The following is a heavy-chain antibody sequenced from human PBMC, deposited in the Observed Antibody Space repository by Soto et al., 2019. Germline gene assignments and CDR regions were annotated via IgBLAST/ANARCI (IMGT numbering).Heavy chain of an antibody. CDR1: GFTFSRYA. CDR3: AKGYYYDSSGYYVDAFDI. J-gene: IGHJ3*02. D-gene: IGHD3-22*01. V-gene: IGHV3-23*01. Sequence: EVQLLESGGGLVQPGGSLRLSCAASGFTFSRYAMRWVRQAPGKGLEWVSVISGSGGSTYYADSVKGRFTISRDNSKNTLNLQMNSLRAEDTAVYYCAKGYYYDSSGYYVDAFDIWGQGTMVTVSS. CDR2: ISGSGGST.